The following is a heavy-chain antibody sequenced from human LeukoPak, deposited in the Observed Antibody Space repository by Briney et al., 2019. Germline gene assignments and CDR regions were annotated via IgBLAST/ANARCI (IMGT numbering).Heavy chain of an antibody. D-gene: IGHD4-17*01. CDR2: IYSGGST. CDR3: VRWGTVSYFDY. CDR1: GFTVSSNY. Sequence: PGGSLRLSCAASGFTVSSNYMSWVRQAPGKGLEWVSVIYSGGSTYYADSVKGRFTISRDNSKNTLYLQMNSLRAEDTAVYYCVRWGTVSYFDYWGQGTLVTVSS. J-gene: IGHJ4*02. V-gene: IGHV3-66*02.